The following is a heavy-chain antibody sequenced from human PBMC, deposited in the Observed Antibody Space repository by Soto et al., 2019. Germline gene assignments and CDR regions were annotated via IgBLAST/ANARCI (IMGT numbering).Heavy chain of an antibody. Sequence: PGGSLRLSCAASGFTFSSYWMHWVRQAPGKGLVWVSRINSDGSSTSYADSVKGRFTISRDNAKNTLYLQMNSLRAEDTAVYYCARDYYDSSGPKALDYWGQGTLVTSPQ. CDR1: GFTFSSYW. J-gene: IGHJ4*02. D-gene: IGHD3-22*01. CDR2: INSDGSST. CDR3: ARDYYDSSGPKALDY. V-gene: IGHV3-74*01.